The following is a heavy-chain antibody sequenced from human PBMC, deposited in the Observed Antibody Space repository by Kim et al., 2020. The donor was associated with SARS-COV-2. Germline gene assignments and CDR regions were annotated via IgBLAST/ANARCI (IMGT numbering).Heavy chain of an antibody. V-gene: IGHV1-46*01. Sequence: ASVKVSCKASGYTFSGYYMHWMRQAPGQGLEWMGMIMPSGGGTNYAQKFQGRVTMTRDTSTSTVYMELSSLRSEDTAVYYCTRGGGFDPWGQGTLVTVS. CDR2: IMPSGGGT. J-gene: IGHJ5*02. CDR3: TRGGGFDP. CDR1: GYTFSGYY.